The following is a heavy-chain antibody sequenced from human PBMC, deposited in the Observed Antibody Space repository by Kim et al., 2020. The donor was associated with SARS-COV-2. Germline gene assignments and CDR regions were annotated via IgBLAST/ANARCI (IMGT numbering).Heavy chain of an antibody. V-gene: IGHV4-39*01. CDR3: ARRTRIAADRSFDY. Sequence: TPSLKSRVTISLDTSKTHFSLTLSSVTAADTAVYYCARRTRIAADRSFDYWGQGTLVTVSS. D-gene: IGHD6-13*01. J-gene: IGHJ4*02.